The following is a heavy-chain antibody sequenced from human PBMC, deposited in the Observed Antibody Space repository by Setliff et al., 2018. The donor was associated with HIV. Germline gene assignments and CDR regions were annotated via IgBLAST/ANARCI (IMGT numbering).Heavy chain of an antibody. V-gene: IGHV3-74*01. CDR2: INTDGSNT. D-gene: IGHD5-12*01. CDR3: ARDPPGSGFHLDY. J-gene: IGHJ4*02. CDR1: GFTFSSSW. Sequence: GGSLRLSCAASGFTFSSSWMHWVRQALGKGLVWVSRINTDGSNTNYADSVKGRFTISRDNTKNTLYLQMNTLRVEDTAVYYCARDPPGSGFHLDYWGQGTLVTVSS.